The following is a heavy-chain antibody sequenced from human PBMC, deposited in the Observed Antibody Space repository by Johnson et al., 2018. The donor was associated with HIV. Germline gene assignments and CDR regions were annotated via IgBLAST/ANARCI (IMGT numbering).Heavy chain of an antibody. J-gene: IGHJ3*02. Sequence: VQLVESGGGLVKPGGSLRLSCAASGFTFSSYGMHWVRQAPGKGLEWVAVISYDGSNKYYADSVTGRFTISRDNSKNTLYLQMNSLSAGDTAVYYCARGGNWGSASGSFDIWGQGTMVTVSS. CDR2: ISYDGSNK. CDR1: GFTFSSYG. D-gene: IGHD7-27*01. CDR3: ARGGNWGSASGSFDI. V-gene: IGHV3-33*05.